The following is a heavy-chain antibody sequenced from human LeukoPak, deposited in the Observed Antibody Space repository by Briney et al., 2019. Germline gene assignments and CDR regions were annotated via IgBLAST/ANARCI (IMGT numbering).Heavy chain of an antibody. Sequence: SETLSLTCTVSGGSISSGGYYWSWIRQPPGKGLEWIGYIYHSGSTYYNPSLKSRVTISVDRSKNQFSLKLSSVTAADTAVYYCARARWPETLWGQGTMVTVSS. CDR2: IYHSGST. J-gene: IGHJ3*01. V-gene: IGHV4-30-2*01. CDR3: ARARWPETL. D-gene: IGHD4-23*01. CDR1: GGSISSGGYY.